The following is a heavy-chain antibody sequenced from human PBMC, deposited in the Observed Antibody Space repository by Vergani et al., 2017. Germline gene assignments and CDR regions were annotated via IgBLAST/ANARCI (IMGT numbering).Heavy chain of an antibody. Sequence: QVQLVESGGGVVQPGRSLRLSCAASGFTFSSYGMHWVRQAPGKGLEWVAAISGSGDSTTYADSVKGRFTISRDNSKNTLYLQMNSLRAEDTAVYYCAKDGAGITMVRGANYYYYGMDVWGQGTTVTVSS. CDR1: GFTFSSYG. CDR3: AKDGAGITMVRGANYYYYGMDV. D-gene: IGHD3-10*01. CDR2: ISGSGDST. J-gene: IGHJ6*02. V-gene: IGHV3-NL1*01.